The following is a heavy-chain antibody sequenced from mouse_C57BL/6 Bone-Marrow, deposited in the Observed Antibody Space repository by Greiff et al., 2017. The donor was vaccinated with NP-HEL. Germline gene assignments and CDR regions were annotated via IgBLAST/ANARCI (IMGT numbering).Heavy chain of an antibody. D-gene: IGHD2-1*01. CDR1: GFTFSNYW. Sequence: EVQVVESGGGLVQPGGSMKLSCVASGFTFSNYWMNWVRQSPEQGLEWVAQIRLKSDNYATHYAESVKGRFTISRDDSKISVYLQMNNLRAEDTGIYYCIQGLLLAYWGQGTLVTVSA. CDR2: IRLKSDNYAT. CDR3: IQGLLLAY. V-gene: IGHV6-3*01. J-gene: IGHJ3*01.